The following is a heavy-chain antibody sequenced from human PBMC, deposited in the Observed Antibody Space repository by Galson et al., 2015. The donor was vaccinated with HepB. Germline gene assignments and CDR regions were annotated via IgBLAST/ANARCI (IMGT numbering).Heavy chain of an antibody. V-gene: IGHV1-2*06. CDR3: ARDREAIYSSGWYVS. CDR2: INPNSGGT. CDR1: GGTFSSYA. J-gene: IGHJ5*01. D-gene: IGHD3-22*01. Sequence: SVKVSCKASGGTFSSYAISWVRQAPGQGLEWMGRINPNSGGTNYEQKFQGRVTMTRDTSISTAYMALSRLRPDDTAVFYCARDREAIYSSGWYVSWGQGTLITVSS.